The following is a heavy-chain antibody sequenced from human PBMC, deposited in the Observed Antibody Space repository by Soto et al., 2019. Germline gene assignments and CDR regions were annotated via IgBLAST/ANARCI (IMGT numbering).Heavy chain of an antibody. V-gene: IGHV4-34*01. CDR1: GSSQIDYY. J-gene: IGHJ5*02. CDR2: INHSGST. CDR3: AIGVNWFDP. Sequence: GSSQIDYYWSWIRQPPGKGLEWIGEINHSGSTDCNPSLKSRVTILVDTSTNQLSLMLNSVTAADTAVYYCAIGVNWFDPWGPGTLVTVSS.